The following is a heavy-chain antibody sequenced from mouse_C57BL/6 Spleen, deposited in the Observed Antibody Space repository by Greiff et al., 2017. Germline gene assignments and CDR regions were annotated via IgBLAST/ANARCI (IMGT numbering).Heavy chain of an antibody. V-gene: IGHV5-17*01. D-gene: IGHD3-2*02. Sequence: EVHLVESGGGLVKPGGSLKLSCAASGFTFSDYGMHWVRQAPEKGLEWVAYISSGSSTIYYADTVKGRFTISRDNAKNTLFLQMTSLRSEDTAMYYCARQLRSPWFAYWGQGTLVTVSA. CDR1: GFTFSDYG. CDR2: ISSGSSTI. J-gene: IGHJ3*01. CDR3: ARQLRSPWFAY.